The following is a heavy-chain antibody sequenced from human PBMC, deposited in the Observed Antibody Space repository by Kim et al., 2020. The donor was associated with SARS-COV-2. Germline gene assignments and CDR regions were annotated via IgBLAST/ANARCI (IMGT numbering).Heavy chain of an antibody. J-gene: IGHJ4*02. Sequence: SETLSLTCKVSGASISSYFWNWLRQPPGKGLEWIGYVYYSGSTKYSPSLKSRLTISVDTSKNQFSLKLSSVTAADTAAYYCATGGAYYDRSGFDFLDSWGQGNLVIVSS. CDR2: VYYSGST. V-gene: IGHV4-59*01. CDR1: GASISSYF. D-gene: IGHD3-22*01. CDR3: ATGGAYYDRSGFDFLDS.